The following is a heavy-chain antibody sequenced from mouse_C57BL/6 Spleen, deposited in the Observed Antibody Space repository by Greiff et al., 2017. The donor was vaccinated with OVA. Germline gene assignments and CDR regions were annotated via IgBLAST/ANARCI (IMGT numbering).Heavy chain of an antibody. CDR2: INPSTGGT. CDR3: ARNGKNLYFYG. D-gene: IGHD1-1*01. V-gene: IGHV1-42*01. CDR1: GYSFTGYY. Sequence: VQLQQSGPELVKPGASVKISCKASGYSFTGYYMNWVKQSPEKSLEWIGEINPSTGGTTYNQKFKAKATLTVDKSSSTAYMQLKSLTSEDSAVYYCARNGKNLYFYGWGTGTTVTVAS. J-gene: IGHJ1*03.